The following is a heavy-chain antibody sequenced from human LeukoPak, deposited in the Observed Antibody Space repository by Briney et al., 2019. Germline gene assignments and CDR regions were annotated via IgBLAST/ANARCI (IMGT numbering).Heavy chain of an antibody. CDR2: INPNSGGT. Sequence: GASVKVSCTASGYTFTVYYMHWVRQAPGQGLEWMGWINPNSGGTNYAQKFQGRVTMTRDTSISTAYMELSSLRSEDTAVYYCARDGGVAWEGDSRLRLGELSLYVLRYWGQGTLVTVSS. V-gene: IGHV1-2*02. CDR3: ARDGGVAWEGDSRLRLGELSLYVLRY. D-gene: IGHD3-16*02. CDR1: GYTFTVYY. J-gene: IGHJ4*02.